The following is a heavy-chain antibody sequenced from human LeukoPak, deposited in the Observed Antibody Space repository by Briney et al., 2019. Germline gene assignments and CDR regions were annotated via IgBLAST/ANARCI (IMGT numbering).Heavy chain of an antibody. CDR1: GGSISSSNW. CDR2: IYHSGST. J-gene: IGHJ4*02. D-gene: IGHD3-10*01. Sequence: PSGTLSLTCAVSGGSISSSNWWSWVRQPPGKGLEWIGEIYHSGSTNYNPSLKSRVTISVDKSKNQFSLKLSSVTAADTAVYYCARVGDTYYYGSGSPPFDYWGQGTLVTVSS. V-gene: IGHV4-4*02. CDR3: ARVGDTYYYGSGSPPFDY.